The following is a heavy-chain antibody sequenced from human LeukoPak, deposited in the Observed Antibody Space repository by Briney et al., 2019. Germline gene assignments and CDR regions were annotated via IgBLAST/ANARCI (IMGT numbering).Heavy chain of an antibody. CDR3: AREHSGYDS. D-gene: IGHD5-12*01. V-gene: IGHV1-46*01. CDR1: GYTFTNYY. Sequence: ASVKVSCKASGYTFTNYYMHWVRQAPGQGLEWMGIFNPSGCSTNYAQKFQGRVTMTRDTSTSTVYMELSSLRSEDTAVYCCAREHSGYDSWGQGTLLTVSS. CDR2: FNPSGCST. J-gene: IGHJ5*02.